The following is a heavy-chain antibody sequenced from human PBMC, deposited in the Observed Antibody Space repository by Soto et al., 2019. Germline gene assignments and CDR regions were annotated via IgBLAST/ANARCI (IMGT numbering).Heavy chain of an antibody. CDR3: VREEASGSSGLTYHYYYNGMDV. CDR2: VTTSGDTM. D-gene: IGHD3-10*01. CDR1: GFTFSRYN. J-gene: IGHJ6*02. V-gene: IGHV3-48*02. Sequence: LRLSCVASGFTFSRYNMHWVRQAPGKGLEWVAYVTTSGDTMFYADSVEGRFAISRDVAKNSVHLQMNSLGDEDTAVYYCVREEASGSSGLTYHYYYNGMDVWGQGTTVTVSS.